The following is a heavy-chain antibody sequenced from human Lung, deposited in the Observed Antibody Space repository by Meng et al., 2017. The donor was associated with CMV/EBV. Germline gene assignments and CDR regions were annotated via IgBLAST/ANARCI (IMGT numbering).Heavy chain of an antibody. V-gene: IGHV4-39*07. CDR2: MLYGGST. CDR1: SY. CDR3: ARVWGGDNWLDP. D-gene: IGHD3-16*01. J-gene: IGHJ5*02. Sequence: SYLGRVPQAPGKGLEWIGSMLYGGSTFYNPSLKSRVSISIDVSKNQFSLSLSSVTAADTAVYYCARVWGGDNWLDPWGQGILVTVSS.